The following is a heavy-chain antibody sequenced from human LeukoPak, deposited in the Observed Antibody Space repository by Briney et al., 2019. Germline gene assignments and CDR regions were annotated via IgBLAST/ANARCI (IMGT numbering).Heavy chain of an antibody. J-gene: IGHJ4*02. D-gene: IGHD2-21*02. Sequence: ASVKVSCKASGYTFTSYAMNWVRQAPGQGLEWMGWINTNTGNPTYAQGFTGRFVFSLDTSVSTAYLQISSPKAEDTAVYYCARDGNSLAYCGGDCYPSSGYYHPANDYWGQGTLVTVSS. CDR2: INTNTGNP. V-gene: IGHV7-4-1*02. CDR3: ARDGNSLAYCGGDCYPSSGYYHPANDY. CDR1: GYTFTSYA.